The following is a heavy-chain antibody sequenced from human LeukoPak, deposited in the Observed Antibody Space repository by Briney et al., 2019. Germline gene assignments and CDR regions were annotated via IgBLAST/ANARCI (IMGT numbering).Heavy chain of an antibody. V-gene: IGHV3-33*01. Sequence: GGSLRLSCAASGFTFSSYGMHWVRQAPGKGLEWVAVIWYDGSNKYYADSVKGRFTISRDNSKNTLYLQMDSLRAEDTAVYYCVRVSDEQWLTYYYFDYWGQGSLVAVSS. CDR1: GFTFSSYG. J-gene: IGHJ4*02. CDR3: VRVSDEQWLTYYYFDY. D-gene: IGHD6-19*01. CDR2: IWYDGSNK.